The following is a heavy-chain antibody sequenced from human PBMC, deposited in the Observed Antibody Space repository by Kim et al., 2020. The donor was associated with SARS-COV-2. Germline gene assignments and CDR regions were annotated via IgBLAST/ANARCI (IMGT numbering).Heavy chain of an antibody. V-gene: IGHV1-18*01. J-gene: IGHJ6*02. CDR3: ARGGLRYFDWLYYYGMDV. CDR2: ISAYNGNT. D-gene: IGHD3-9*01. CDR1: AYTFTSYG. Sequence: ASVKVSCKASAYTFTSYGISWVRQAPGQGLEWMGWISAYNGNTNYAQKLQGRVTMTTDTSTSTAYMELRSLRSDDTAVYYCARGGLRYFDWLYYYGMDVWGQGTTVTVSS.